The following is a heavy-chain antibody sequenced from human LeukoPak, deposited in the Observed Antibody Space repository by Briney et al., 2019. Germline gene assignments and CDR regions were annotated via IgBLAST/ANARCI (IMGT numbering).Heavy chain of an antibody. Sequence: SETLSLTCAVSGDSVSSDYWSCIRQPPGKRLEWIGYVYDSGTTAYNPSLKSRLTISLDTSKNQFSLNLTSVTAADTAVYYCAGRGQRYFRDWGQGILVTVSS. V-gene: IGHV4-59*08. CDR1: GDSVSSDY. J-gene: IGHJ1*01. CDR2: VYDSGTT. CDR3: AGRGQRYFRD.